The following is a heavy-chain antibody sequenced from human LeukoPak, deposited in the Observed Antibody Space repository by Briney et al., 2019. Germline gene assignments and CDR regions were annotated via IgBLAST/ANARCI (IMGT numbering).Heavy chain of an antibody. CDR1: GGSISSYC. D-gene: IGHD4-11*01. CDR3: ARSDYSNYGWFDP. V-gene: IGHV4-59*01. J-gene: IGHJ5*02. Sequence: SETLSLTCTVSGGSISSYCWSWIRQPPGKGLEWIGYIYYSGSTNYNPSLKSRVTISVDTSKNQFSLKLSSVTAADTAVYYCARSDYSNYGWFDPWGQGTLVTVSS. CDR2: IYYSGST.